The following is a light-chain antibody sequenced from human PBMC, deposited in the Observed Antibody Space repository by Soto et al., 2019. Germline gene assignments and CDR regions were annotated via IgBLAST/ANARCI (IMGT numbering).Light chain of an antibody. V-gene: IGKV3-15*01. CDR1: QPVNNN. CDR3: QQYEKWPPSIT. J-gene: IGKJ5*01. CDR2: GAS. Sequence: IVMTQSPATLSGSPVDRVTLSCRSSQPVNNNLAWYQHKPGQAPRLLIYGASTRATGISARFSGGGSGTEFTLTISSLQSEDFALYFCQQYEKWPPSITFGQGTRLEIK.